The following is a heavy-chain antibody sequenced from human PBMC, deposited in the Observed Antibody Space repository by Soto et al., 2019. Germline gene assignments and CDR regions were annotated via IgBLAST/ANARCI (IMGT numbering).Heavy chain of an antibody. J-gene: IGHJ5*02. D-gene: IGHD3-16*02. V-gene: IGHV3-33*01. CDR1: GFTFSSYG. Sequence: QVQLVESGGGVVQPGRSLRLSCAASGFTFSSYGMHWVRQAPGKGLEWVAVIWYDGSNKYYADSVKGRFTISRDNSKNTLYLQMNSLRAEDTAVYYCARHRAPYDDVWLCYPGPWGQGALVTVSS. CDR2: IWYDGSNK. CDR3: ARHRAPYDDVWLCYPGP.